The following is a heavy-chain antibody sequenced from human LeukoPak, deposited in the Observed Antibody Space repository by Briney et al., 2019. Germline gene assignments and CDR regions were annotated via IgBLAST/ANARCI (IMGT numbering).Heavy chain of an antibody. V-gene: IGHV3-23*01. CDR1: GFTLSSYA. Sequence: PGRSLRLSCAASGFTLSSYAMSWVRQAPGKGLEWVSSISASGGSTNYAESVKGRFTISRDNSKNTVYLQMTRLRAEDTAVYYCAKVMKGSERLTMVRGVIIKTAGLYYMDVWGKGTTVTVSS. CDR2: ISASGGST. J-gene: IGHJ6*03. CDR3: AKVMKGSERLTMVRGVIIKTAGLYYMDV. D-gene: IGHD3-10*01.